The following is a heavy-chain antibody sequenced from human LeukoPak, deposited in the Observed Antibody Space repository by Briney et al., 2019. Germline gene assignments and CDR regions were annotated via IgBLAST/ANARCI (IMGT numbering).Heavy chain of an antibody. Sequence: GMSLRLSCAASGFTFRSSCMRWVRQAPGKGLEWVAVIWSTGSNKNYADSVKGRITIARDTSKNTLYLQMNSLRAEDTDMYYCERYLGGRWICFDLWGQGTLVTVSS. CDR3: ERYLGGRWICFDL. V-gene: IGHV3-33*01. D-gene: IGHD2-15*01. CDR2: IWSTGSNK. J-gene: IGHJ5*02. CDR1: GFTFRSSC.